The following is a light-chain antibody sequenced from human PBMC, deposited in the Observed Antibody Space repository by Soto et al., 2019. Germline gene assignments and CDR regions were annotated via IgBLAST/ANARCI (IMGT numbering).Light chain of an antibody. CDR1: QGISSW. V-gene: IGKV1-12*01. J-gene: IGKJ4*01. CDR3: LQAYSFPLT. CDR2: AAS. Sequence: DIQMTQSPSSVSASVGDRVTITCRASQGISSWLVWYQQKPGKAPNLLIYAASSLRSGVPSRFTGSGSGTDFTLTITGLQHEDLATYYCLQAYSFPLTFGGGTKVEIK.